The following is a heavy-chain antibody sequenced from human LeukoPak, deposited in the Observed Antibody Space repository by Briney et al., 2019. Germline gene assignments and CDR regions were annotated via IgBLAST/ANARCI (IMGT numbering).Heavy chain of an antibody. CDR3: ARVNGSGSYYLYYYYYMDV. CDR1: GYTFTSYD. J-gene: IGHJ6*03. D-gene: IGHD3-10*01. CDR2: MNPNSGNT. Sequence: ASVKVSCKASGYTFTSYDINWVRQATGQGLEWMGWMNPNSGNTGYAQKFQGRVTMTRNTSISTAYMELSSLRSEDTAVYYCARVNGSGSYYLYYYYYMDVWGKGTTVTISS. V-gene: IGHV1-8*01.